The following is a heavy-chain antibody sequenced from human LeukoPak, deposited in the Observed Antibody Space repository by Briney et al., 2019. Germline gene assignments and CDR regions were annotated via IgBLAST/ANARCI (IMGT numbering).Heavy chain of an antibody. D-gene: IGHD2-21*02. J-gene: IGHJ4*02. V-gene: IGHV1-46*01. CDR2: INPSGGST. CDR3: ARAGLLVGGFDY. Sequence: ASVKVSCKTSGYTFTSYYMHWVRQAPGQGLEWMGIINPSGGSTSYAQKFQGRVTMTRDTSTSTLYMELSSLSSEDTAVYYCARAGLLVGGFDYWGQGTLVTVSS. CDR1: GYTFTSYY.